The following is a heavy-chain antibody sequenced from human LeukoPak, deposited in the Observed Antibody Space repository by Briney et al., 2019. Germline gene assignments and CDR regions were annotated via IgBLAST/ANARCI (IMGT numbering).Heavy chain of an antibody. Sequence: PGGSLRLSCAASGFTFSNAWMSWVRQAPGKGPEWVGRIKSKTDGGTTDYAAPVKGRFTISRDDSKNTLYLQMNSLKTEDTAVYYCTTYCSSTSCYSSRYYYYMDVWGKGTTVTVSS. J-gene: IGHJ6*03. CDR1: GFTFSNAW. CDR3: TTYCSSTSCYSSRYYYYMDV. D-gene: IGHD2-2*02. V-gene: IGHV3-15*01. CDR2: IKSKTDGGTT.